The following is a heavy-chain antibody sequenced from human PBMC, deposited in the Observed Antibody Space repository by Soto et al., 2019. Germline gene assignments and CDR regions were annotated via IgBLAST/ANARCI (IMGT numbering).Heavy chain of an antibody. CDR3: ATADGFGVVTPFFEY. CDR2: SLYRGST. J-gene: IGHJ4*02. Sequence: QLQLQESGPGLVKPSETLSLTCTVSGGSISSKSHYWGWIRQPPGKHLEWIGTSLYRGSTHYNPSLKTRVTISVDTSKNQVSLKLYSVTAADTAVYYCATADGFGVVTPFFEYWGQGILVTVSS. V-gene: IGHV4-39*01. D-gene: IGHD3-3*01. CDR1: GGSISSKSHY.